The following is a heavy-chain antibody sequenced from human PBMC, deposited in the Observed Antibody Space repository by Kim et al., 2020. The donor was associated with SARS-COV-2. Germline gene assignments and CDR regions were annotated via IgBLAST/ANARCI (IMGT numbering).Heavy chain of an antibody. J-gene: IGHJ4*02. Sequence: GGSLRLSCEVSGLTFTDHYMDWVRRAPGKGLEWVGRVRNKAKGYTTEYAASVKGRFTPLRDDSKNSLYLQMNSLKTEDTAMYYCGKIAATGIGWGQGTLVTVSS. CDR2: VRNKAKGYTT. CDR3: GKIAATGIG. D-gene: IGHD6-13*01. V-gene: IGHV3-72*01. CDR1: GLTFTDHY.